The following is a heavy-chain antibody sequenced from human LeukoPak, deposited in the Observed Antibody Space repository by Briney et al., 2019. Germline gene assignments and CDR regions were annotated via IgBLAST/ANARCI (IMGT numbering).Heavy chain of an antibody. CDR1: GFTFRSYS. CDR2: ISSSSSYI. CDR3: ARGSGTMVVTPLFH. J-gene: IGHJ4*02. Sequence: GGSLRLSCAASGFTFRSYSMNWVRQAPGKGLEWVSSISSSSSYIYYADSVKGRFTISRDNAKNSLYLQMNSLRAEDTAVYYCARGSGTMVVTPLFHWGQGTLVTVSS. D-gene: IGHD4-23*01. V-gene: IGHV3-21*01.